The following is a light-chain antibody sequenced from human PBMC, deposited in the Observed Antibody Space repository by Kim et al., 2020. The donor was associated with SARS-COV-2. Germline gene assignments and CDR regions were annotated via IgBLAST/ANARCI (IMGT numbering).Light chain of an antibody. V-gene: IGKV3-20*01. CDR1: QSISSEF. Sequence: PGERATLSCSASQSISSEFLAGYQQISGQPPRLLIFGASNRAAGIPDRFSGGGSGTDFTLTITRLEPADSAIYYCQQYTTSPPAYTFGQGTKLEI. CDR3: QQYTTSPPAYT. J-gene: IGKJ2*01. CDR2: GAS.